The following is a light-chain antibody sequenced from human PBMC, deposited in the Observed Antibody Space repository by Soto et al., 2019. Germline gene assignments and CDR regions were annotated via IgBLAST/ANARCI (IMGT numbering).Light chain of an antibody. CDR3: QERSIWPPSFT. Sequence: EIALTQSPGTLSLSPGERATLSCRASQSVSRYLAWYQQRPGQAPRLLIFDATKRTADTPARFSGSGSGTDFTLTISSLEPEDSAVYYCQERSIWPPSFTFGPGTKV. V-gene: IGKV3-11*01. CDR2: DAT. J-gene: IGKJ3*01. CDR1: QSVSRY.